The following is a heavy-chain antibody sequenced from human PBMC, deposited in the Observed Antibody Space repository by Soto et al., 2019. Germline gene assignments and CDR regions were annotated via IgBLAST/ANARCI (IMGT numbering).Heavy chain of an antibody. J-gene: IGHJ6*02. CDR2: ISYDGSNK. Sequence: PGASLRLSCAPSGFTFSSYGMHWVRQAPGKGLEWVAVISYDGSNKYYADTVKGRFTISRDNSKNTLYQQMNSLRADDTAVYYFAKEVGDIVLVPAATPFYYYYYGMDVWGQGT. D-gene: IGHD2-2*01. CDR1: GFTFSSYG. CDR3: AKEVGDIVLVPAATPFYYYYYGMDV. V-gene: IGHV3-30*18.